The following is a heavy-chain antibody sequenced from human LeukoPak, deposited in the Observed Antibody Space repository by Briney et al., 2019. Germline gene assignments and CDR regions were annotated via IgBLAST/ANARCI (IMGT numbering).Heavy chain of an antibody. D-gene: IGHD6-25*01. CDR1: GYTFTGYY. CDR2: INPNSGGT. CDR3: ARESPLAATATDY. Sequence: ASVKVSCTASGYTFTGYYMHWVRQAPGQGLEWMGWINPNSGGTNYAQKFQGRVTMTRDTSISTAYMELSRLRSNDTAVYYCARESPLAATATDYWGQGTLVTVSS. V-gene: IGHV1-2*02. J-gene: IGHJ4*02.